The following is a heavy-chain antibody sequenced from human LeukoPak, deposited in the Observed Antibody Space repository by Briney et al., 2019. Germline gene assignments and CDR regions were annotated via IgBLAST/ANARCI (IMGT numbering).Heavy chain of an antibody. J-gene: IGHJ4*02. CDR2: ISSSSSYI. D-gene: IGHD2-15*01. Sequence: PGGSLRLSCAASGFTFSSYSMNWVRQAPGEGLEWVSSISSSSSYIYYADSVKGRFTISRDNAKNSLYLQMNSRRAEDTAVYYCARLYVVVVAANASDYWGQGTLVTVSS. V-gene: IGHV3-21*01. CDR1: GFTFSSYS. CDR3: ARLYVVVVAANASDY.